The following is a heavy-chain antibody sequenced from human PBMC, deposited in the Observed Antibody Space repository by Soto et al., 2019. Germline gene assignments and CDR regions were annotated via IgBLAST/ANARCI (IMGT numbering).Heavy chain of an antibody. J-gene: IGHJ3*02. Sequence: EVQLVESGGGLVQPGGSLRLSCAASGFTFSSYWMHWVRQAPGKGLVWVSRINSDGSSTSYADSVKGRFTISRDNAKNTLYLQMNSLRAEDTAVYYCARVLVLWFGEWADAFDIWGQGTMVTLSS. D-gene: IGHD3-10*01. CDR2: INSDGSST. CDR1: GFTFSSYW. CDR3: ARVLVLWFGEWADAFDI. V-gene: IGHV3-74*01.